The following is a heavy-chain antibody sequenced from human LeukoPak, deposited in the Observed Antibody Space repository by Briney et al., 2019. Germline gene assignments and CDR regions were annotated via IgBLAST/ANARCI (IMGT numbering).Heavy chain of an antibody. CDR1: GFSFSNYW. CDR3: ARLVGAKSLDY. CDR2: IKQDGSDK. V-gene: IGHV3-7*01. Sequence: GGSLRLSCAASGFSFSNYWMSWVRQAPGKGLEWVAIIKQDGSDKYYVDSLKGRLTISRDNAKNSLYLQMNSLRAEDTAVYYCARLVGAKSLDYWGQGTLVTVSS. J-gene: IGHJ4*02. D-gene: IGHD1-26*01.